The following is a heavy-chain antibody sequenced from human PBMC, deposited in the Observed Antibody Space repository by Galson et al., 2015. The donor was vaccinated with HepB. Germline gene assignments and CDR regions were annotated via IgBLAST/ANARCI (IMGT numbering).Heavy chain of an antibody. CDR3: ARALPRSVVPAFKDDF. Sequence: SVKVSCKASGGTFSTYTISWVRQAPGQGLEWMGRIIPALGSANYAQKFQGRLTISADRSASTAYMELRGLRSEDTAVYYCARALPRSVVPAFKDDFWGQGTLVTVSS. V-gene: IGHV1-69*08. CDR2: IIPALGSA. D-gene: IGHD2-21*02. J-gene: IGHJ4*02. CDR1: GGTFSTYT.